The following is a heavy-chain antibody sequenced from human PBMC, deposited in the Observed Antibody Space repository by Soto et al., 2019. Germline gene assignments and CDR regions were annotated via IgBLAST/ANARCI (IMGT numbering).Heavy chain of an antibody. CDR1: GYSFTSYW. CDR3: ARVEQSSDGGYGMDV. V-gene: IGHV5-51*01. CDR2: IYPGDSDT. J-gene: IGHJ6*02. D-gene: IGHD2-15*01. Sequence: PGESLKISCKGSGYSFTSYWIGWVRQMPGKGLEWMGIIYPGDSDTRYSPSFQGQVTISADKSISTAYLQWSSLKASDTAMYYCARVEQSSDGGYGMDVWGQGTTVTVSS.